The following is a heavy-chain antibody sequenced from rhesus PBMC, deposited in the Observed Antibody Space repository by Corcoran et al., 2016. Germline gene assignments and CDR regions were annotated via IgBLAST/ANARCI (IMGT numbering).Heavy chain of an antibody. D-gene: IGHD5-12*01. V-gene: IGHV4-57*01. Sequence: QLQLQESGPGLVKPSETLSLTCAVSGGSISSSNWWSWIRPPPGKGLEWIVRISGSGWSTSSNPYLKSRVTVSTDTSKNQFSLKLSSGTAADTAVYYCARAPRGYSYSPTLDYWGQGVLVTVSS. CDR1: GGSISSSNW. J-gene: IGHJ4*01. CDR3: ARAPRGYSYSPTLDY. CDR2: ISGSGWST.